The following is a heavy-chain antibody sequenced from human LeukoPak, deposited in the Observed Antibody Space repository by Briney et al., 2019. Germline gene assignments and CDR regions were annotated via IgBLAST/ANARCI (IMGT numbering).Heavy chain of an antibody. CDR3: AKDTVTEDAFDI. V-gene: IGHV3-23*01. CDR1: GFTFSSYA. J-gene: IGHJ3*02. CDR2: ISGSGGST. D-gene: IGHD4-17*01. Sequence: PGGSLRLSCAASGFTFSSYAMSWVRQAPGKGLEWVSAISGSGGSTYYADSVKGRFTISRDNAKNSLYLQMNSLRAEDTALYYCAKDTVTEDAFDIWGQGTMVTVSS.